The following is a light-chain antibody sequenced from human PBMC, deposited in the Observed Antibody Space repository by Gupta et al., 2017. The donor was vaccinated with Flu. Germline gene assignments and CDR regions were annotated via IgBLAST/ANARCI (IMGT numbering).Light chain of an antibody. Sequence: PSTLSASVGDRVTITCRASQSISSWLAWYQQKPGEAPKLLIYKASSLESGVPSRFSGSGSGTEFTLTISSLQPDDFATYYCQQYNSYSRTFGQGTKVEIK. CDR3: QQYNSYSRT. CDR2: KAS. CDR1: QSISSW. J-gene: IGKJ1*01. V-gene: IGKV1-5*03.